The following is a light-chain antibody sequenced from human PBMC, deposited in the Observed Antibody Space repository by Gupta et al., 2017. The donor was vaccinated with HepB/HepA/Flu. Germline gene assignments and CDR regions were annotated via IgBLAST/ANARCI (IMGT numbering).Light chain of an antibody. Sequence: EIVLTPSPATLSLSPGERATLACRASQSVSRYLAWYQQKPGQAPRLLIYDASNRATGIKDRFSGSGAGTDFNLTISSREPEDFAVYYCQQRSNWPPRVTFGHGTKVDIK. CDR1: QSVSRY. J-gene: IGKJ3*01. CDR3: QQRSNWPPRVT. CDR2: DAS. V-gene: IGKV3-11*01.